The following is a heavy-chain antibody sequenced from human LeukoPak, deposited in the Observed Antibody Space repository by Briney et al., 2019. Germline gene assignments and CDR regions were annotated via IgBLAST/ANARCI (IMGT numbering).Heavy chain of an antibody. Sequence: GGSLRLSCVASGFTFSNYAMFWVRQAPGKGLEWVGFIASETYGGTAEYAASVKGRFTISRDDSKSIAYLQMNSLKTEDTAVYYCTRDQTPYYWGQGTLVTVSS. V-gene: IGHV3-49*04. CDR1: GFTFSNYA. CDR2: IASETYGGTA. J-gene: IGHJ4*02. CDR3: TRDQTPYY.